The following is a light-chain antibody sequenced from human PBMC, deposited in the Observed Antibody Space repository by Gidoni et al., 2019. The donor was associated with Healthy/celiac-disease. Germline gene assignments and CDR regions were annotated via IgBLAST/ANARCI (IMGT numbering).Light chain of an antibody. V-gene: IGKV3-20*01. CDR2: GAS. J-gene: IGKJ2*01. CDR3: HQYGTSRGYT. CDR1: QSVSSSY. Sequence: IVLTQSPGTLSLSPGERATLSCRASQSVSSSYLAWYQQKPGQAPRLLIYGASSRATGIPDRFSGSGSGTDFTLTISRLEPEDFAVYYCHQYGTSRGYTFGQXTKLEIK.